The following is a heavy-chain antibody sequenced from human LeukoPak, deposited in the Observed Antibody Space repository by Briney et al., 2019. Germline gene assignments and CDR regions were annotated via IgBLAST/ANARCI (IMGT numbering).Heavy chain of an antibody. Sequence: GASVKVSCKASGYTFTGYYMHWVRQAPGQGLEWMGGIIPIFGTANYAQKFQGRVTITADESTSTAYMELSSLRSEDTAVYYCARDLSGYYYFDYWGQGTLVTVSS. D-gene: IGHD3-22*01. CDR3: ARDLSGYYYFDY. V-gene: IGHV1-69*13. CDR1: GYTFTGYY. CDR2: IIPIFGTA. J-gene: IGHJ4*02.